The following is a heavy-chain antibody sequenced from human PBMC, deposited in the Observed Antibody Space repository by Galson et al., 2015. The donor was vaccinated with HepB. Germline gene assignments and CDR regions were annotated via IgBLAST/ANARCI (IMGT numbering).Heavy chain of an antibody. CDR2: ISGSGGST. J-gene: IGHJ6*02. CDR3: AKLISGWSYYYYGMDV. V-gene: IGHV3-23*01. Sequence: SLRLSCAASGFTFSSYAMSWVRQAPGKGLEWVSAISGSGGSTYYADSVKGRFTISRDNSKNTLYLQMNSLRAEDTAVYYCAKLISGWSYYYYGMDVWGQGTTVTVSS. CDR1: GFTFSSYA. D-gene: IGHD6-19*01.